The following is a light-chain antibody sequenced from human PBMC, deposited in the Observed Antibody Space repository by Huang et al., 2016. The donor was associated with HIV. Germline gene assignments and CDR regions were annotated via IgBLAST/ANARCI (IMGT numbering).Light chain of an antibody. CDR1: QSVGRN. J-gene: IGKJ5*01. Sequence: EIVLTQSPGTLSLSPGERATLSCRASQSVGRNAGWYQQKAGQTPRRVIYDASTRATGIPARFSGSGSGTDFTLTISSLEPEDVAVYYCQQRDSFGQGTRLDIK. CDR3: QQRDS. CDR2: DAS. V-gene: IGKV3-11*01.